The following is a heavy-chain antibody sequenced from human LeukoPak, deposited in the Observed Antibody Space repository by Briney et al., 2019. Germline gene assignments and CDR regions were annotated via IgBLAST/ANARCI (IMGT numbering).Heavy chain of an antibody. D-gene: IGHD3-3*01. CDR3: ARMRGYYDFWSGYLNSYYFDC. Sequence: SETLSLTCAVYGGSFSGYYWSWIRQPPGKGLEWIGEINHSGSTNYNPSLKSRVTISVDTSKNQFSLKLSSVSAADTAVYYCARMRGYYDFWSGYLNSYYFDCWGQGTLVTVSS. CDR1: GGSFSGYY. CDR2: INHSGST. V-gene: IGHV4-34*01. J-gene: IGHJ4*02.